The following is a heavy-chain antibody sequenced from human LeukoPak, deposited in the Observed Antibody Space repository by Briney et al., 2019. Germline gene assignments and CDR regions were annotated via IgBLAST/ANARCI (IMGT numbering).Heavy chain of an antibody. Sequence: SETLSLTCTVSGGSISSGSYYWSWIRQPAGKGLEWIGRIYTSGSTNYNPSLKSRVTISVDTSKNQFSLKLSSVTAADTAVYYCARETGAVRGVISPQLFDYWGQGTLVTVSS. D-gene: IGHD3-10*01. CDR2: IYTSGST. CDR1: GGSISSGSYY. V-gene: IGHV4-61*02. J-gene: IGHJ4*02. CDR3: ARETGAVRGVISPQLFDY.